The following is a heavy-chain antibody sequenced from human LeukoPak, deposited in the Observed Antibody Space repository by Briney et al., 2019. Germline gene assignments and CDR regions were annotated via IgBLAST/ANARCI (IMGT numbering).Heavy chain of an antibody. CDR3: ARSVNWGSPHYWYFDL. V-gene: IGHV1-2*02. D-gene: IGHD7-27*01. CDR1: GYTFTGYY. J-gene: IGHJ2*01. CDR2: IDPNSGGT. Sequence: GASVKVSCKASGYTFTGYYMHWVRQAPGQGLEWMGWIDPNSGGTNYAQKFQGRVTITTDESTSTVYMDLSSLRSEDTAVYLCARSVNWGSPHYWYFDLWGRGTLVAVSS.